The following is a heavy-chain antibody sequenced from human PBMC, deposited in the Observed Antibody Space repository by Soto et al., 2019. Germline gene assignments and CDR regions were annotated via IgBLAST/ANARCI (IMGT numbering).Heavy chain of an antibody. CDR2: IYYSGST. CDR1: GGSISSYY. V-gene: IGHV4-59*01. CDR3: ASVHDYGDYVRAFDS. D-gene: IGHD4-17*01. Sequence: SETLSLTCTVSGGSISSYYWSWIRQPPGKGLEWIGYIYYSGSTNYNPSLKSRVTISVDTSKNPFSLKLSSVTAADTAVYYCASVHDYGDYVRAFDSWGQGTMVTVSS. J-gene: IGHJ3*02.